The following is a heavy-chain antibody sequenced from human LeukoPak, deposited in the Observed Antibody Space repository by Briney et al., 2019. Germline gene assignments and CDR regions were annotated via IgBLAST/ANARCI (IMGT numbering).Heavy chain of an antibody. D-gene: IGHD2-21*01. Sequence: GASVKVSCKASEYTFTGYYIHWVRQAPGQGLEWMGRIIPIFGTANYAQKFQGRVTITTDESTSTAYMELSSLRSEDTAVYYCARDRVKTLNWFDPWGQGTLVTVSS. V-gene: IGHV1-69*05. CDR3: ARDRVKTLNWFDP. CDR1: EYTFTGYY. CDR2: IIPIFGTA. J-gene: IGHJ5*02.